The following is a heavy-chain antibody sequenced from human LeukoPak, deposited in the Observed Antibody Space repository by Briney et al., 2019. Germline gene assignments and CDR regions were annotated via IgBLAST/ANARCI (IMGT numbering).Heavy chain of an antibody. J-gene: IGHJ4*02. CDR1: RFTFHEYA. D-gene: IGHD2-15*01. CDR3: AKDMAGS. V-gene: IGHV3-9*01. Sequence: GRSLRLSCASSRFTFHEYAMHWVPQAPGKGLGWVSGISRSSGSIGYADSLKGRFTISRDNAKSSLYRQMNSLRAEDTALYFCAKDMAGSWGQGTLVTVSS. CDR2: ISRSSGSI.